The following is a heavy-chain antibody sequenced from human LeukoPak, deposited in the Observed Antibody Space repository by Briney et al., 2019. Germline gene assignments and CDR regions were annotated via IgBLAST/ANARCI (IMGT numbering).Heavy chain of an antibody. CDR3: ARGPNSNWSGLDF. CDR1: GFSFSGHW. V-gene: IGHV3-74*01. D-gene: IGHD6-6*01. Sequence: GGSLRLSCTASGFSFSGHWRHWARQLPGKGLVWVSRISPTGSTTSYADSVKGRFTVSRDNAKNTLYLQVNNLRAEDTAVYYCARGPNSNWSGLDFWGQGTLLTVSS. J-gene: IGHJ4*02. CDR2: ISPTGSTT.